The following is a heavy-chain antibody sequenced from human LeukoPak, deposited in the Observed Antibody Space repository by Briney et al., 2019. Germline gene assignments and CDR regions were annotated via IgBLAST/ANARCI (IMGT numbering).Heavy chain of an antibody. J-gene: IGHJ4*02. CDR1: GFTFRTYE. D-gene: IGHD5-12*01. V-gene: IGHV3-48*03. CDR3: ARDWDSGYDTYYSDY. Sequence: GGSLRLSCVASGFTFRTYEMNWVRQAPGKGLEWVSYISSSGSTIYYADSVKGRFTISRDNAKNSLYLQMNSLRAEDTAVYYCARDWDSGYDTYYSDYWGQGTLVTVSS. CDR2: ISSSGSTI.